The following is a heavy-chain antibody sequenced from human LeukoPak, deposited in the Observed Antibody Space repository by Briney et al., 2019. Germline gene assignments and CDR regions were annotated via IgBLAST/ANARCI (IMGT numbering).Heavy chain of an antibody. CDR1: GFTFSTFG. V-gene: IGHV3-30*02. CDR3: AKDDKPDGNRYFDY. CDR2: IWPDGSNQ. J-gene: IGHJ4*02. D-gene: IGHD1-1*01. Sequence: GGSLRLSCAASGFTFSTFGMHWVRRAPGKGLEWLPSIWPDGSNQYYADSVKGRLTISRDNSQSTLYLQMNSLRAEDSAVYYCAKDDKPDGNRYFDYWGQGTPVTVSS.